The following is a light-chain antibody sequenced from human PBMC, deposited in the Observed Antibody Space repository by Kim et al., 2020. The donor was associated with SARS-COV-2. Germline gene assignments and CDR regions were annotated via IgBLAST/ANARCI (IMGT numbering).Light chain of an antibody. Sequence: DIQMTQSPSSLSASVGDRVTITCRASQEISNYVVWYQQKPGKVPKVLIYAASALHSGVPSRFSGGGFGTDFTLTISSLQPEDVATYYCKKNNAAPWTFGQGTKVDIK. CDR3: KKNNAAPWT. J-gene: IGKJ1*01. V-gene: IGKV1-27*01. CDR1: QEISNY. CDR2: AAS.